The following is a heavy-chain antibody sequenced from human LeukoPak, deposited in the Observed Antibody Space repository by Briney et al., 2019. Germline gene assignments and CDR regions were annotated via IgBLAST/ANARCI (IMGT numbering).Heavy chain of an antibody. V-gene: IGHV4-30-2*01. CDR1: GGSISSGGYS. CDR2: IYHSGST. Sequence: SQTLSLTCAVSGGSISSGGYSWSWIRQPPGKGLEWIGYIYHSGSTYYNPSLKSRVTISVDTSKNQFSLKLSSVTAADTAVYYCARRLPPAANYGRFYYFDYWGQGTLVTASS. D-gene: IGHD3-10*01. CDR3: ARRLPPAANYGRFYYFDY. J-gene: IGHJ4*02.